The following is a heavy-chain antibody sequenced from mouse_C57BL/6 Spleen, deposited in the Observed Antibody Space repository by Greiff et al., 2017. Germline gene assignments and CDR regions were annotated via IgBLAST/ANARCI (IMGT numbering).Heavy chain of an antibody. Sequence: QVHVKQPGAELVKPGASVKLSCKASGYTFTSYWMHWVKQRPGQGLEWIGMIHPNSGSTNYNEKFKSKATLTVDKSSSTAYMQLSSLTSEDSAVYYCARDYDYPHWYFDVWGTGTTVTVSS. D-gene: IGHD2-4*01. V-gene: IGHV1-64*01. CDR1: GYTFTSYW. J-gene: IGHJ1*03. CDR3: ARDYDYPHWYFDV. CDR2: IHPNSGST.